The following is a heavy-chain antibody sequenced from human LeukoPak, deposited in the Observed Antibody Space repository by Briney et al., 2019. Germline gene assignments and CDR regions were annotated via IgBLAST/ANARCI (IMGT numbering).Heavy chain of an antibody. V-gene: IGHV3-74*01. J-gene: IGHJ4*02. Sequence: GGSLRLSCAASGFTFSSYWMHWVRQAPGKGLVWVSRINSDGSSTSYAGSVKGRFTISRDNAKNTLYLQMNSLRAEDTAVYYCARTYYYDSSGYYFHWGQGTLVTVSS. CDR2: INSDGSST. CDR3: ARTYYYDSSGYYFH. D-gene: IGHD3-22*01. CDR1: GFTFSSYW.